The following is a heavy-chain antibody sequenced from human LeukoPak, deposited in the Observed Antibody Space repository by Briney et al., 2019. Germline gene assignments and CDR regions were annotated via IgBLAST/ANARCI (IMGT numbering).Heavy chain of an antibody. D-gene: IGHD6-6*01. CDR2: MNPNSGNT. CDR3: ARGRRIAARRNYYYYMDV. Sequence: ASVKVSCKASGYTFTCYDINWVRQATGQGLEWMGWMNPNSGNTGYAQKFQGRVTITRNTSISTAYMELSSLRSEDTAVYYCARGRRIAARRNYYYYMDVWGKGTTVTVSS. V-gene: IGHV1-8*03. J-gene: IGHJ6*03. CDR1: GYTFTCYD.